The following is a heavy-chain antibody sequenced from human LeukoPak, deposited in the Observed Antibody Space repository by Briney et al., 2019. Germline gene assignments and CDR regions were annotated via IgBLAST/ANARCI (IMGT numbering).Heavy chain of an antibody. V-gene: IGHV1-18*01. CDR1: NYTFTSYG. Sequence: GSSVKVSCKASNYTFTSYGIRWVRQAPCQGLAGVGWIGGYSGDTNYAQSFQGRLTMTTDTSTSTAYLELRSLGSDDTAVYYCARGGTHSSAWYPGDYWGQGTLVTVSS. CDR2: IGGYSGDT. D-gene: IGHD6-13*01. CDR3: ARGGTHSSAWYPGDY. J-gene: IGHJ4*02.